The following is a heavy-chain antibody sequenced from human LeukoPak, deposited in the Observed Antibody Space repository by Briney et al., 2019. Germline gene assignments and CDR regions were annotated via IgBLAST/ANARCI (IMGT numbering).Heavy chain of an antibody. D-gene: IGHD1-14*01. CDR1: GFTFSGSG. J-gene: IGHJ4*02. V-gene: IGHV3-30*02. CDR3: ADRTSDY. Sequence: PAESLRLSCAASGFTFSGSGMHWVRQPPGKGLEWVAFVHYEGRNKHYADSVRGRFTISRDNSNNTLYLQMTSVRPEDTAVYYCADRTSDYWGQGTRVTVSS. CDR2: VHYEGRNK.